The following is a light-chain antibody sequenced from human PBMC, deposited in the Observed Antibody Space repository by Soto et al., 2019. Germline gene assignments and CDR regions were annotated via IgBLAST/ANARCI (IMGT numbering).Light chain of an antibody. CDR1: QSISSY. Sequence: DIQMTQSPSSLSASVGDRVTITCRASQSISSYLNWYQQKPGKAPHLVIYAASGLQSGVPSRFSGSGSGTDFTLTISSLQPEDFATYYCQQSYTTPRTFGQGPKVEIK. CDR3: QQSYTTPRT. V-gene: IGKV1-39*01. CDR2: AAS. J-gene: IGKJ1*01.